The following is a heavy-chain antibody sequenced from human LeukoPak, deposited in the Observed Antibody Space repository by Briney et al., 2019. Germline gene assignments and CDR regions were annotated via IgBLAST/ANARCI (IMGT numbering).Heavy chain of an antibody. CDR3: ARDRGEWVTASPYYFDY. CDR2: IWYDGSNK. J-gene: IGHJ4*02. CDR1: GFTFSNYG. D-gene: IGHD2-21*02. Sequence: GRSLRLSCAASGFTFSNYGMHWVRQAPGKGLEWVAVIWYDGSNKYYADSVKGRFTISRDNSKNTLYLQMNSLRAEDTAVYYCARDRGEWVTASPYYFDYWGQGTLVTVSS. V-gene: IGHV3-33*01.